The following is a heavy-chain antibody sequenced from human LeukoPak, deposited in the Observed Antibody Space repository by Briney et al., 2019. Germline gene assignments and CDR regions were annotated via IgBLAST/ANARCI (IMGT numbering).Heavy chain of an antibody. V-gene: IGHV4-39*01. J-gene: IGHJ4*02. CDR1: GGSISSSSYY. D-gene: IGHD2-15*01. CDR2: IYYSGST. CDR3: ARGIVVVVAAD. Sequence: SETLSLTYTVSGGSISSSSYYWGWIRQPPGKGLEWIGSIYYSGSTYYNPSLKSRVTISVDTSKNQFSLKLSSVTAADTAVYYCARGIVVVVAADWGQGTLVTVSS.